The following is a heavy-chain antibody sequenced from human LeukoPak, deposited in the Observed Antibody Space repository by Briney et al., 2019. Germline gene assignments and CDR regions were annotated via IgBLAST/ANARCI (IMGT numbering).Heavy chain of an antibody. CDR3: ARASTTVTTRDYMDV. CDR1: GYTFTHYG. V-gene: IGHV1-18*01. J-gene: IGHJ6*03. D-gene: IGHD4-17*01. Sequence: ASVKVSCKASGYTFTHYGINWVRQAPGQGLEWMGWISAYNGNTDYAQMLQGRVTMTTDTSTSTAYMELRSLRSDDTAVYYCARASTTVTTRDYMDVWGKGTTVTISS. CDR2: ISAYNGNT.